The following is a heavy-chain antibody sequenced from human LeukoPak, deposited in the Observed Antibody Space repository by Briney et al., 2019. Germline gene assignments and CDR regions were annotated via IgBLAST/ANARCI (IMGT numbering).Heavy chain of an antibody. J-gene: IGHJ4*02. D-gene: IGHD1-26*01. Sequence: ASVKVSCKVSGYTLTELSMHWVRQAPGKGPEWMGGFDPEDGETIYAQKFQGRVTMTEDTSTDTAYMELSSLRSEDTAVYYCATAIQQVGAYPAPLDYWGQGTLVTVSS. CDR1: GYTLTELS. CDR2: FDPEDGET. CDR3: ATAIQQVGAYPAPLDY. V-gene: IGHV1-24*01.